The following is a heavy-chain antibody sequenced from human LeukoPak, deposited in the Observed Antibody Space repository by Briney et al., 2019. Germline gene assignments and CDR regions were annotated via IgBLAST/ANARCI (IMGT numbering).Heavy chain of an antibody. Sequence: ASVKVSCKASGGTFSSYTISWVRQAPGQGLEWMGRIIPILGIANYAQKFQGRVTITADKSTSTAYMELSSLRSEDTAVYYCARAGVVPAAIRDGLDWYFDLWGRGTLVTVSS. D-gene: IGHD2-2*01. J-gene: IGHJ2*01. CDR1: GGTFSSYT. CDR3: ARAGVVPAAIRDGLDWYFDL. V-gene: IGHV1-69*02. CDR2: IIPILGIA.